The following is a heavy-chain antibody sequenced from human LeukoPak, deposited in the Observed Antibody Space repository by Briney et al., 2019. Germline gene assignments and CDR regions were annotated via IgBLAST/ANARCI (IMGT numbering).Heavy chain of an antibody. CDR3: AELGITMIGGV. D-gene: IGHD3-10*02. CDR2: INSDGITT. CDR1: GFTFSRHW. J-gene: IGHJ6*04. V-gene: IGHV3-74*01. Sequence: GGSLRLSCAASGFTFSRHWMHWVRQAPGKGLVWVSRINSDGITTSYADSVKGRFTISRDNAKNSLYLQMNSLRAEDTAVYYCAELGITMIGGVWGKGTTVTISS.